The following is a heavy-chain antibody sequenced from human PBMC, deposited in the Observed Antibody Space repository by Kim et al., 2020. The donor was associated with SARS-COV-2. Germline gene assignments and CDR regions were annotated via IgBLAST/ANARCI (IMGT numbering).Heavy chain of an antibody. CDR2: ITSSSSYI. V-gene: IGHV3-21*01. D-gene: IGHD3-10*01. J-gene: IGHJ6*02. CDR1: GFTFSNYS. Sequence: GGSLRLSCAASGFTFSNYSMNWVRQAPGKGLEWVSSITSSSSYIYYADSVKGRFTISRDNAKNSLSLQMNNLRAEDTALYYCAREHVLPRASPHDLGLWFGESMNLYYYYGMDVWGQGTTVTVSS. CDR3: AREHVLPRASPHDLGLWFGESMNLYYYYGMDV.